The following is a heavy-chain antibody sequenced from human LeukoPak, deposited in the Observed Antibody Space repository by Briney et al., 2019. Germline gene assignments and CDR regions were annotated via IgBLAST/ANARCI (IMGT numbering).Heavy chain of an antibody. CDR1: GGSISSYY. CDR3: PHRYYDSSGSDAFDI. V-gene: IGHV4-59*04. J-gene: IGHJ3*02. D-gene: IGHD3-22*01. CDR2: IYHSGST. Sequence: PSETLSLTCTVSGGSISSYYWSWIRQPPGKGLEWIGEIYHSGSTNYNPSLKSRVTISVDTSKNQFSLKLSSVTAADTAVYYCPHRYYDSSGSDAFDIWGQGTMVTVSS.